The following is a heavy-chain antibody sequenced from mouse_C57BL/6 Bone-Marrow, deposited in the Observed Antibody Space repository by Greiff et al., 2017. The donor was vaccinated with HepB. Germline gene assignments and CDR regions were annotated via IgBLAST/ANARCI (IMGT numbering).Heavy chain of an antibody. CDR2: IDPSDSYT. CDR3: VSYYGSSYGYFDV. D-gene: IGHD1-1*01. J-gene: IGHJ1*03. CDR1: GYTFTSYW. V-gene: IGHV1-69*01. Sequence: QVQLQQPGAELVMPWASVKLSCKASGYTFTSYWMHWVKQRPGQGLEWIGEIDPSDSYTNYNQKFKGKSTLTVDKSSSTAYMQLSSLTSEDSAVYYCVSYYGSSYGYFDVWGTGTTVTVSS.